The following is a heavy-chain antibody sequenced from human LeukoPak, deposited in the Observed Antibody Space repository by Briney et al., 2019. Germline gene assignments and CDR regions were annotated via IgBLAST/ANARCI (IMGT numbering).Heavy chain of an antibody. D-gene: IGHD3-22*01. CDR2: INHSGST. CDR3: ARGRGGYYYRNWFDP. J-gene: IGHJ5*02. Sequence: MPGGSLRLSCAASGFTFSSHAMSWIRQPPGKGLEWIGEINHSGSTNYNPSLKSRVTISVDTSKNQFSLKLSSVTAADTAVYYCARGRGGYYYRNWFDPWGQGTLVTVSS. CDR1: GFTFSSHA. V-gene: IGHV4-34*01.